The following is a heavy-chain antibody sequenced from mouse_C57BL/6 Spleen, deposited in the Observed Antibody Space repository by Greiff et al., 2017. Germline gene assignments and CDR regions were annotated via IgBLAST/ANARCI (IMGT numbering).Heavy chain of an antibody. CDR3: ASEFSTTGFAY. D-gene: IGHD1-1*01. CDR1: GFSLTSYG. CDR2: IWGVGST. Sequence: VQVVESGPGLVAPSQSLSITCTVSGFSLTSYGVDWVRQSPGKGLEWLGVIWGVGSTNYNSALKSRLSISKDNSKSQVFLKMNSLQTDDTAMYYCASEFSTTGFAYWGQGTLVTVSA. V-gene: IGHV2-6*01. J-gene: IGHJ3*01.